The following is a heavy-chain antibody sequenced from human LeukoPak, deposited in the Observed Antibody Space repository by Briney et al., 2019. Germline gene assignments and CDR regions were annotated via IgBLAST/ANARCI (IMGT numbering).Heavy chain of an antibody. J-gene: IGHJ4*02. CDR3: ARDHRYAFDN. CDR1: GFTFSSYS. D-gene: IGHD5-12*01. V-gene: IGHV3-48*04. CDR2: VGISSGNT. Sequence: GALRLSCAASGFTFSSYSMNWVRQAPGKGLEWVSYVGISSGNTKYADSVKGRFTISGDSAKNSVFLQMNSLRVEDTAVYYCARDHRYAFDNWGQGTLVTVSS.